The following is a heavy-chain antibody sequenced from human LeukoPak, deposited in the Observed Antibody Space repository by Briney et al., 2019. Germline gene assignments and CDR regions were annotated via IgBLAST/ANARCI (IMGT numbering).Heavy chain of an antibody. CDR3: AKDPSSSWSYFDY. CDR1: GFTFGSYA. CDR2: ISGSGGST. Sequence: PGGSLRLSCAASGFTFGSYAMSWVRQAPGKGLEWVSAISGSGGSTYYADSGKGRFTISRDNSKNTLYLQMNSLRAEDTAVYYCAKDPSSSWSYFDYWGQGTLVTVSS. V-gene: IGHV3-23*01. D-gene: IGHD6-13*01. J-gene: IGHJ4*02.